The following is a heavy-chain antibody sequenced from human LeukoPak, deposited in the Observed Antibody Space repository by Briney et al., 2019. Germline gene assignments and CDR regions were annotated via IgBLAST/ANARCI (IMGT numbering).Heavy chain of an antibody. V-gene: IGHV1-69*13. Sequence: GASVKVSCEASGGTFSSYAISWVRQAPGQGLEWMGGIIPILGTANYAQKFQGRVTITADESTSTAYMELSSLRSEDTAVYYCARSGTRYYYYYYGMDVWGQGTTVTVSS. J-gene: IGHJ6*02. CDR1: GGTFSSYA. CDR3: ARSGTRYYYYYYGMDV. CDR2: IIPILGTA. D-gene: IGHD1-1*01.